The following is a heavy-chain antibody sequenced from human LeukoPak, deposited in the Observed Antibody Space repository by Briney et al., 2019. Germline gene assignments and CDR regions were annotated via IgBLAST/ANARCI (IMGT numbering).Heavy chain of an antibody. CDR2: IYYSGST. D-gene: IGHD6-13*01. CDR3: ARERFSSSWDPSNWFDP. Sequence: PSETLSLTCTVSGGSISSCYWSWIRQPPGKGLEWIGYIYYSGSTNYNPSLKSRVTISVDTSKNQFSLKLSSVTAADTAVYYCARERFSSSWDPSNWFDPWGQGTLVTVSS. J-gene: IGHJ5*02. CDR1: GGSISSCY. V-gene: IGHV4-59*01.